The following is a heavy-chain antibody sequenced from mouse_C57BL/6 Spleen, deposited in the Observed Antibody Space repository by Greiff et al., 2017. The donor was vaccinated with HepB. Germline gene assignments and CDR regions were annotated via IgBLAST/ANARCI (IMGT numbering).Heavy chain of an antibody. V-gene: IGHV1-22*01. CDR3: ARIYYDYDDFAY. D-gene: IGHD2-4*01. Sequence: VQLQQSGPELVKPGASVKMSCKASGYTFTDYNMHWVKQSHGKSLEWIGYINPNNGGTSYNQKFKGKATLTVNKSSSTAYMELRSLTSEDSAVYYCARIYYDYDDFAYWGQGTLVTVSA. CDR2: INPNNGGT. J-gene: IGHJ3*01. CDR1: GYTFTDYN.